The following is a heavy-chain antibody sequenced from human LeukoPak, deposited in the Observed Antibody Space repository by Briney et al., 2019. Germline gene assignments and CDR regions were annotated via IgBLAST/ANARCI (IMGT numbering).Heavy chain of an antibody. V-gene: IGHV4-4*07. CDR2: IYTSGST. D-gene: IGHD3-16*01. CDR1: GGSISSYY. J-gene: IGHJ4*02. CDR3: ARRAGDAYYFDY. Sequence: SETLSLTCTVSGGSISSYYWIWIRQPAGKGLEWIGRIYTSGSTNFNPSLGSRVTMSVDMSKNQFSLKLTSVTAADTAVYYCARRAGDAYYFDYWGQGTLVTVSS.